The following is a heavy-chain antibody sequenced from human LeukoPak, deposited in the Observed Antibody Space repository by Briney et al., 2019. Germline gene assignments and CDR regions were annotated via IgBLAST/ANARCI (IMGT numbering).Heavy chain of an antibody. J-gene: IGHJ4*02. CDR3: ARPRWGCSSTSCYPEFDY. CDR2: IIPIFGTA. Sequence: SVKVSCKASGGTFSSYAISWVRQAPGQGLEWMGGIIPIFGTANYAQKFQGRVTITADESTSTAYMELSSLRSEDTAVYYCARPRWGCSSTSCYPEFDYWGQGTLVTVSS. CDR1: GGTFSSYA. V-gene: IGHV1-69*01. D-gene: IGHD2-2*01.